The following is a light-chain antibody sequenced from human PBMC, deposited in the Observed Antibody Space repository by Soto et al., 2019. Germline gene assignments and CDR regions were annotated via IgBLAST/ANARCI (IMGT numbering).Light chain of an antibody. Sequence: QSVLTQPPSASGTPGQRVTISCSGSSSNIGSNYVYWYQQLPGTAPKLLIYRNNQRPSGVPDRFSGSKSGTSASLAISGLRVEEWAEYYCAAWDDSLSGGVFGGGTKLTVL. CDR1: SSNIGSNY. CDR2: RNN. CDR3: AAWDDSLSGGV. J-gene: IGLJ2*01. V-gene: IGLV1-47*01.